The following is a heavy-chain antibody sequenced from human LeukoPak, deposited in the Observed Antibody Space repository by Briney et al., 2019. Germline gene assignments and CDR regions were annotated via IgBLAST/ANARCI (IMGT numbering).Heavy chain of an antibody. CDR2: INPSGST. Sequence: SETLSLTCAVYGGSFSGYHWSWIRQSPGKGLEWIGDINPSGSTSYNPSLKRRLTISVDTSKNQFSLKLRSVTAADTAVYYCARRRHDITMIVVVMTSVSYYLDVWGKGTTVTVS. V-gene: IGHV4-34*01. CDR3: ARRRHDITMIVVVMTSVSYYLDV. D-gene: IGHD3-22*01. J-gene: IGHJ6*03. CDR1: GGSFSGYH.